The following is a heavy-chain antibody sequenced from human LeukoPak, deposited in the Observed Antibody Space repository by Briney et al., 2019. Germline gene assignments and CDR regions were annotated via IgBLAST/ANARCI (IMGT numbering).Heavy chain of an antibody. CDR1: GGSISSSSYY. CDR2: IYYSGST. CDR3: ARDRAQTRFDP. Sequence: SETLSLTCTVSGGSISSSSYYWGWIRQPPGKGLEWIGSIYYSGSTYYNPSLKSRVTISVDTSKNQFSLKLSSVTAADTAVYYCARDRAQTRFDPWGQGTLVTVSS. D-gene: IGHD1/OR15-1a*01. J-gene: IGHJ5*02. V-gene: IGHV4-39*07.